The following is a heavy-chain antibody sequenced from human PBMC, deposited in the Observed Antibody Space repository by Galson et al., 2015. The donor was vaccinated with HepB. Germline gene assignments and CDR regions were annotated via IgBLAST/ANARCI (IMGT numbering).Heavy chain of an antibody. Sequence: SVKVSCKASGGTFSSYAISWVRQAPGQGLEWMGGIIPIFGTANYAQKFQGRVTITADESTSTAYMELSSLRSEDTAVYYCARGGIQLWLSLYYYYGMDVWGQGTTVTVSS. D-gene: IGHD5-18*01. CDR1: GGTFSSYA. J-gene: IGHJ6*02. CDR2: IIPIFGTA. CDR3: ARGGIQLWLSLYYYYGMDV. V-gene: IGHV1-69*13.